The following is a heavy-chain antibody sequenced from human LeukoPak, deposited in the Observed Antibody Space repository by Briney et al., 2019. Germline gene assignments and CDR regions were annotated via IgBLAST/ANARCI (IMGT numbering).Heavy chain of an antibody. Sequence: TSETLSLTCSVSGGSINTYYWSWSRQPARKGLELIWRSYISGSTNYNPSLKSRVNMSVDTSKNKSYLKLSSVTAADTAVYSCARDRGTWNEDGFDYWGQGPLVTVSS. D-gene: IGHD1-1*01. CDR2: SYISGST. V-gene: IGHV4-4*07. CDR1: GGSINTYY. CDR3: ARDRGTWNEDGFDY. J-gene: IGHJ4*02.